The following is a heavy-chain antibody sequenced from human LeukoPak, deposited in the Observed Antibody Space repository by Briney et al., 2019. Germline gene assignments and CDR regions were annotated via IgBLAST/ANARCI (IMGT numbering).Heavy chain of an antibody. V-gene: IGHV1-46*01. Sequence: GASVKVSCKASGYTFTSYYMHWVRHAPGQGLEWMGIINPSGGSTSYAQKFQGRVTMTRDTSTSTVYMELSSLRSEDTAVYYCARGPRVLRYFDWLPSSFDYWGQGTLVTVSS. CDR3: ARGPRVLRYFDWLPSSFDY. CDR2: INPSGGST. CDR1: GYTFTSYY. J-gene: IGHJ4*02. D-gene: IGHD3-9*01.